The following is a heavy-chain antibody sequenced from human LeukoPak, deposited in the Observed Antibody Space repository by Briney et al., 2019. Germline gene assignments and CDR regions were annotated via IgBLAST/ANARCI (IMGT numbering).Heavy chain of an antibody. CDR3: ARAVPAILNWFDP. Sequence: SETLSLTCSVSDASIETHYWSWIRQPPGKGLEWIGYIFHSGSTNYNPSLKSRVTISVDKSKNQFSLKLSSVTAADTAVYYCARAVPAILNWFDPWGQGTLVTVSS. CDR2: IFHSGST. CDR1: DASIETHY. V-gene: IGHV4-59*11. J-gene: IGHJ5*02. D-gene: IGHD2-2*01.